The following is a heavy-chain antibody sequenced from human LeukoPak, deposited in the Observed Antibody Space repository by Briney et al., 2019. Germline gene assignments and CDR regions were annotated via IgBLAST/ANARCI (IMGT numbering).Heavy chain of an antibody. V-gene: IGHV3-74*01. CDR2: INSDGSST. D-gene: IGHD3-10*01. J-gene: IGHJ1*01. Sequence: GGSLRPSCAASGFTFSSYSMNWVRQAPGKGLVWVSRINSDGSSTSYADSVKGRFTISRDNAKNTLYLQMNSLRAEDTAVYYCARVPHYYGSGSYYNVDGYFQHWGQGTLVTVSS. CDR3: ARVPHYYGSGSYYNVDGYFQH. CDR1: GFTFSSYS.